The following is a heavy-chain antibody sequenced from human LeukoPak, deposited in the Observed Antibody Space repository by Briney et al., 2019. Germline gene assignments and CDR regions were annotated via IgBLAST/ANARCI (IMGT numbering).Heavy chain of an antibody. D-gene: IGHD1-7*01. Sequence: GASVKVSCKASGYTFTNYGISWVRQAPGQGLEWMGWISAYNGDTNYARKLQGRVTMTIDTSTSTAYMELSSLRSEDTAVYYCATNLGTGTIDYYYYYYMDVWGKGTTVTVSS. V-gene: IGHV1-18*01. J-gene: IGHJ6*03. CDR1: GYTFTNYG. CDR3: ATNLGTGTIDYYYYYYMDV. CDR2: ISAYNGDT.